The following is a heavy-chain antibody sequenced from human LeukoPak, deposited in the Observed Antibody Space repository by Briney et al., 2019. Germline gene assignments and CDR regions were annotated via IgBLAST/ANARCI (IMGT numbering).Heavy chain of an antibody. Sequence: GGSLRLSCAASGFTFSSYGMHWVRQAPGKGLEWVAVISYDGSNKYYAHSVKGGFTISRDNSKNTLYLQMNSLRAEDTAVYSCAKGAERGYSYGGDYFDYWGQGTLVTVSS. CDR1: GFTFSSYG. D-gene: IGHD5-18*01. J-gene: IGHJ4*02. CDR3: AKGAERGYSYGGDYFDY. V-gene: IGHV3-30*18. CDR2: ISYDGSNK.